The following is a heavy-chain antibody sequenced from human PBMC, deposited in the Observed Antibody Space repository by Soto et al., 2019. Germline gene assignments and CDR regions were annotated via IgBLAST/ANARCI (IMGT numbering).Heavy chain of an antibody. CDR2: ISSNGGST. CDR3: VKKVNYYDSSGYPY. V-gene: IGHV3-64D*06. Sequence: GGSLRLSCSASGFTFSRYAMHWVRQAPGKGLEYVSAISSNGGSTYYADSVKGRFTISRDNSKNTLYLQMSSLRAEDKAVYYCVKKVNYYDSSGYPYWGQGTLVTVSS. J-gene: IGHJ4*02. D-gene: IGHD3-22*01. CDR1: GFTFSRYA.